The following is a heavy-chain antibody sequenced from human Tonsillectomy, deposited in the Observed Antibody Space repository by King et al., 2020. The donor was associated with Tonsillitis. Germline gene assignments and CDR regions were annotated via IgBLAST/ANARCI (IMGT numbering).Heavy chain of an antibody. CDR2: IYNSEKT. V-gene: IGHV4-61*01. CDR1: GGSVSSGSYY. CDR3: AGPSATPPY. Sequence: QLQESGPGLVRPSETLSLTCTVSGGSVSSGSYYWNWIRQPPGKGLEWIGYIYNSEKTNYNPSLKSRVTISVDTSKNQFSLKLNSVTAADTAVYYCAGPSATPPYWGQGTLVTVSS. J-gene: IGHJ4*02. D-gene: IGHD6-13*01.